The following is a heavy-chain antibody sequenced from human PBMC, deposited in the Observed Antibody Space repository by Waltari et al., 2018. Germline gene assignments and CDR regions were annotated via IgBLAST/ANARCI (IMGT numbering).Heavy chain of an antibody. J-gene: IGHJ4*02. CDR1: GYTFTTYY. CDR2: IDPDGGST. D-gene: IGHD6-13*01. CDR3: ARGRGTLGQLLVTY. V-gene: IGHV1-46*01. Sequence: QVQLVQSGAEVERPGASVRISCKASGYTFTTYYVHWLRQAPGRGFEGLGIIDPDGGSTTHAPKFRDRLSLTRDTSTSVLYMALDNLNSDDSAIYFCARGRGTLGQLLVTYWGQGTQVLVSS.